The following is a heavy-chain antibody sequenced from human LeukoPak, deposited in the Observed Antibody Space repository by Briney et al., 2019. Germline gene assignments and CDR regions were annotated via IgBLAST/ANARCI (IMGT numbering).Heavy chain of an antibody. J-gene: IGHJ3*02. CDR2: IYHSGST. V-gene: IGHV4-38-2*02. CDR3: AIAYCGGDCYSDAFDI. Sequence: SETLSLTCTVSGYSISSGYYWGWIRPPPGKGLEWIGSIYHSGSTYYNPSLKSRVTISVDTSKNQFSLKLSSVTAADTAVYYCAIAYCGGDCYSDAFDIWGQGTMVTVSS. D-gene: IGHD2-21*02. CDR1: GYSISSGYY.